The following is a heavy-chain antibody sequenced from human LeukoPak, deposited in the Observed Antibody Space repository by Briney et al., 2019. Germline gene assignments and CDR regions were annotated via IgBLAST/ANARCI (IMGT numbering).Heavy chain of an antibody. CDR2: ISGSGGST. Sequence: GGSLRLSCVASGFSFTTHAMGWVRQAPGKGLEWVSHISGSGGSTKYSGSVKGRFTISGDNSKNTLHLQMNSLGAEDTAVYYCARGNDRVGFALKIWGQGTMVTVSS. V-gene: IGHV3-23*01. CDR3: ARGNDRVGFALKI. J-gene: IGHJ3*02. CDR1: GFSFTTHA. D-gene: IGHD3-22*01.